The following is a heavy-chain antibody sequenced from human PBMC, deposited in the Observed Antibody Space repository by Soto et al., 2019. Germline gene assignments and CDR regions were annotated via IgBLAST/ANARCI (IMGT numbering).Heavy chain of an antibody. Sequence: QLQLHQSGAGLLKPSETLSLTCDVSGGSFTGYYWSWIRQPPGKGLEWIGEINHSGFTNYNPSLTGRVTIALDTSKSQFSLKLKSLTAADTAFYFCARGHGRFAHWGQGTLVIVSS. J-gene: IGHJ4*02. CDR2: INHSGFT. CDR3: ARGHGRFAH. CDR1: GGSFTGYY. V-gene: IGHV4-34*01.